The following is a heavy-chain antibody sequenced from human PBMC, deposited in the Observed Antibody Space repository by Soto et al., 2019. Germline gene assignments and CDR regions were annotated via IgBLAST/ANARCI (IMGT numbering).Heavy chain of an antibody. V-gene: IGHV1-58*02. CDR1: GYTFTSYG. D-gene: IGHD1-1*01. CDR3: GRLEGLATISYYFDY. Sequence: SVKVSCKASGYTFTSYGIRWVRQAPRQRLEWIGWIVVGSGNTNYAQKFQERVTITRDMSTSTAYMKLMSLSAADTAVYYCGRLEGLATISYYFDYWGQGALVTVSS. J-gene: IGHJ4*02. CDR2: IVVGSGNT.